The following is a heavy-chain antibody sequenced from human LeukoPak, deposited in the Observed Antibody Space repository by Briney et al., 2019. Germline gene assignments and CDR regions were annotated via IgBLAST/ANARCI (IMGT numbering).Heavy chain of an antibody. CDR3: TSGGMVSGDY. V-gene: IGHV4-59*01. J-gene: IGHJ4*01. D-gene: IGHD2-8*01. Sequence: SETLSLTCTVSGGSINSYYWSWIRQPPGKGLEWIGYIYCSGSTNYNPSLKSRVTISRDTSKNQFSLKLRSVTAADTAVYYCTSGGMVSGDYWGHGTLVTVSS. CDR2: IYCSGST. CDR1: GGSINSYY.